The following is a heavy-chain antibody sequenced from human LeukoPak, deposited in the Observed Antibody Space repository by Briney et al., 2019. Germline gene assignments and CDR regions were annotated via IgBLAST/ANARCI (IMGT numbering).Heavy chain of an antibody. Sequence: PGGSLRLSCAVSGVTLSIYAMSCGRDAPGEGLGWGAGISDTGGGPNYADSAKGRFPISRDNPKNSLYLQMNSLRAEATAVYFCAQRGVVIRVILGGFHKEAYYLDSWGQGALVPVSS. J-gene: IGHJ4*02. CDR2: ISDTGGGP. D-gene: IGHD3-22*01. V-gene: IGHV3-23*01. CDR3: AQRGVVIRVILGGFHKEAYYLDS. CDR1: GVTLSIYA.